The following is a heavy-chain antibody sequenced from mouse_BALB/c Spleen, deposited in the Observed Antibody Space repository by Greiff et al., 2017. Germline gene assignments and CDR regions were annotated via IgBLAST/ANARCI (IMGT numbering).Heavy chain of an antibody. CDR2: ISNGGGST. V-gene: IGHV5-12-2*01. D-gene: IGHD2-4*01. CDR3: ARSIYYDYDVFWFAY. J-gene: IGHJ3*01. Sequence: EVKLVESGGGLVQPGGSLKLSCAASGFTFSSYTMSWVRQTPEKRLEWVAYISNGGGSTYYPDTVKGRFTISRDNAKNTLYLQMSSLKSEDTAMYYCARSIYYDYDVFWFAYWGQGTLVTVAA. CDR1: GFTFSSYT.